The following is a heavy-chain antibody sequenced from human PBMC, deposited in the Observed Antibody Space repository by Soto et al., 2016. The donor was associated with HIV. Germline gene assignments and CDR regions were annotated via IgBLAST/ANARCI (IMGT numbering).Heavy chain of an antibody. Sequence: EVQLLESGGGLVQPGGSLRLSCAASGFTFSSYAMSWVRQAPGKGLEWVSAISGSGGSTYYADSVKGRFTISRDNSKNTLYLQMNSLRAEDTAVYYCAEMGSAAAGRRLGFDPWGQGTLVTVSS. CDR2: ISGSGGST. CDR3: AEMGSAAAGRRLGFDP. V-gene: IGHV3-23*01. D-gene: IGHD6-13*01. CDR1: GFTFSSYA. J-gene: IGHJ5*02.